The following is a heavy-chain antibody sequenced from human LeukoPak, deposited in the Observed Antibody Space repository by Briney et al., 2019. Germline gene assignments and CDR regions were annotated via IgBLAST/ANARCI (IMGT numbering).Heavy chain of an antibody. Sequence: SETLSLTCTVSGGSISSGGYYWSWIRQHPGKGLEWIGYIYYSGSTYYNPSLKSRVTISVDTSKNQFSLKLSSVTAADTAVYYCASGITGTTYYWGQGTLVTVSS. V-gene: IGHV4-31*03. J-gene: IGHJ4*02. CDR2: IYYSGST. D-gene: IGHD1-20*01. CDR1: GGSISSGGYY. CDR3: ASGITGTTYY.